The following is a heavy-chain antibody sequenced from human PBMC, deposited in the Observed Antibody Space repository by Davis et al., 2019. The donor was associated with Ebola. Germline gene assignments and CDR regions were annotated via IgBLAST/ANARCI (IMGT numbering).Heavy chain of an antibody. V-gene: IGHV3-74*01. J-gene: IGHJ4*02. D-gene: IGHD3-3*01. Sequence: GESLKISCAASGFTFSSYWMHWVRQAPGKGLVWVSRINSDGSSTSYADSVKGRFTISRDNAKNTLYLQMNSLRAEDTAVYYCARDSYDFWSGYGVGYWGQGTLVTVSS. CDR2: INSDGSST. CDR3: ARDSYDFWSGYGVGY. CDR1: GFTFSSYW.